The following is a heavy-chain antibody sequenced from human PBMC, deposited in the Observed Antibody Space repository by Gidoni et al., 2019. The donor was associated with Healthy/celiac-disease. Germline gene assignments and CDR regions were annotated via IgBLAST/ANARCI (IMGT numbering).Heavy chain of an antibody. D-gene: IGHD6-25*01. J-gene: IGHJ5*02. CDR1: GSSFTSDW. CDR3: ARQPTRYSSAYWFDP. CDR2: IDPSDSYT. Sequence: EVQLVQSGAEVKQHGESLRISCKGSGSSFTSDWLSWVRQMPGKGLEWMGRIDPSDSYTNYSPSFQGHVTISADKSISTAYLQWSSLKASDTAMYYCARQPTRYSSAYWFDPWGQGTLVTVSS. V-gene: IGHV5-10-1*03.